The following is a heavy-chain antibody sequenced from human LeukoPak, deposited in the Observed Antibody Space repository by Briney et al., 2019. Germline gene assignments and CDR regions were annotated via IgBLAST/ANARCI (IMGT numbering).Heavy chain of an antibody. Sequence: GGSLRLSCVASGFRFSRYWMHWVRQAPGKGLEWVATINLGGSNKYYVDSVMGRFTISRDDARNSLHLQMNSLRVEDTAVYYRTGIDAAWGQGTLVTVSS. J-gene: IGHJ5*02. CDR2: INLGGSNK. CDR3: TGIDAA. CDR1: GFRFSRYW. V-gene: IGHV3-7*03. D-gene: IGHD3-9*01.